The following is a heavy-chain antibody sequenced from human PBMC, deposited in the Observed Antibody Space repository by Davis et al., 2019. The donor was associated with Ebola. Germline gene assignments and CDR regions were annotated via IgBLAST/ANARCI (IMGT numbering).Heavy chain of an antibody. Sequence: AASVKVSCKASGYTFTSYGISWVRQAPGQGLEWMGWISAYNGNTNHAQKFQGRVTMTRDTSINTAYMELSGLTSDDTAVYYCARETHTSSQYYLDNWGQGTLLTVSS. J-gene: IGHJ4*02. CDR2: ISAYNGNT. D-gene: IGHD6-13*01. V-gene: IGHV1-18*04. CDR3: ARETHTSSQYYLDN. CDR1: GYTFTSYG.